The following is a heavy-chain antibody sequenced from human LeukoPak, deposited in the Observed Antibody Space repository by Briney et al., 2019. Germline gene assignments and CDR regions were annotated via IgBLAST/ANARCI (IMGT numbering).Heavy chain of an antibody. Sequence: SQTLSLTCTVSGGSISSGSYYWSWIRQPAGKGLEWIGRIYTSGSTNYNPSLKSRVTISVDTSKNQFSLKLGSVTAADTAVYYCARATGTYFDYWGQGTLVTVSS. V-gene: IGHV4-61*02. D-gene: IGHD6-13*01. J-gene: IGHJ4*02. CDR2: IYTSGST. CDR1: GGSISSGSYY. CDR3: ARATGTYFDY.